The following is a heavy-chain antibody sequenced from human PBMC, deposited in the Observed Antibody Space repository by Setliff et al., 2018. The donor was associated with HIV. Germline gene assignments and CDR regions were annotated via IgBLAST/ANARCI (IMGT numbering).Heavy chain of an antibody. D-gene: IGHD3-22*01. CDR1: GVSITSYY. Sequence: LSLTCTASGVSITSYYWSWVRQVPGKGLEWIGNTYYGGSTDYSKYNPSVKSRATISVDIYRKQLSLNLRSVTAADTAVYYCARDFRYDTSGSLTGYGLDVWGQGTTVTVSS. CDR3: ARDFRYDTSGSLTGYGLDV. V-gene: IGHV4-59*01. J-gene: IGHJ6*02. CDR2: TYYGGSTDYS.